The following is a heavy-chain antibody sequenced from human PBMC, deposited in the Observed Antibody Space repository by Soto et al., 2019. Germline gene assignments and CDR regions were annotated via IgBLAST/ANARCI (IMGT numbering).Heavy chain of an antibody. CDR3: MVHYCDSSGPPPLDY. Sequence: EVQLVESGGGLVKPGGSLRLSCAASGFTFSNAWMSWVRQAPGKGLEWVGRIKSKTDGGTTDYAAPVKGRITISRDDSKNTLYLQMNSLKTEDTAVYYCMVHYCDSSGPPPLDYWGQGTLVTVSS. CDR2: IKSKTDGGTT. V-gene: IGHV3-15*01. D-gene: IGHD3-22*01. CDR1: GFTFSNAW. J-gene: IGHJ4*02.